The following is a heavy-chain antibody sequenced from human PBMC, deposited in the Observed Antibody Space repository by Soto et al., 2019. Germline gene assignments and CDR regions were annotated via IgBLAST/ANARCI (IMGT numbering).Heavy chain of an antibody. CDR2: INPNTGGT. CDR1: GYIFTDYY. V-gene: IGHV1-2*02. J-gene: IGHJ6*02. Sequence: ASVKVSSKASGYIFTDYYMTWVRQAPGQGLEWMGWINPNTGGTKSAQKFQGRVTMSRDTSISTAYMELSRLTSDDTAVYYCARYNWTYSSYCYYYYGMDVWGQGTTVTVSS. CDR3: ARYNWTYSSYCYYYYGMDV. D-gene: IGHD1-7*01.